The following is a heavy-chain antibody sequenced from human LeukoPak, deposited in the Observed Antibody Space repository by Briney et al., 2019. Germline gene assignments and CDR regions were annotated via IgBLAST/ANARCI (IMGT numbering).Heavy chain of an antibody. Sequence: SETLSLTCTVSGGSISSSSYYWGWIRQPPGKGLEWIGSIYYSGSTYYNPSLKSRVTISVDTSKNQFSLKLSSVTAADTAVYYCARDRWGSLPDYWGQGTLVTVSS. CDR2: IYYSGST. V-gene: IGHV4-39*07. CDR1: GGSISSSSYY. J-gene: IGHJ4*02. CDR3: ARDRWGSLPDY. D-gene: IGHD3-16*01.